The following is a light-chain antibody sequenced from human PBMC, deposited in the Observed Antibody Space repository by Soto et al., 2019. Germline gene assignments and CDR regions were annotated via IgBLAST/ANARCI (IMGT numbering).Light chain of an antibody. Sequence: EIVLTQSPGTLSLSPGERATLSCRASQSVSDSFLAWYQQKPGQAPRLLIHGASTRATGISDRFSGSGSGTDFTLTISRLEPEDFAVYYCQQYSGSPRTFGQGTKVEF. CDR1: QSVSDSF. V-gene: IGKV3-20*01. CDR2: GAS. J-gene: IGKJ1*01. CDR3: QQYSGSPRT.